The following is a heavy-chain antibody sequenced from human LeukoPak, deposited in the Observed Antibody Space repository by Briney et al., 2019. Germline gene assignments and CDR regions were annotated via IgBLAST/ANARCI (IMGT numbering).Heavy chain of an antibody. J-gene: IGHJ4*02. Sequence: SETLSLTCTVSGGSISSYYWSWIRQPPGKGLEWIGYIYHSGSTYYNPSLKSRVTISVDRSKNQFSLKLSSVTAADTAVYYCARLTPRKTYYYDSSGYWGYFDYWGQGTLVTVSS. V-gene: IGHV4-59*04. CDR2: IYHSGST. CDR3: ARLTPRKTYYYDSSGYWGYFDY. CDR1: GGSISSYY. D-gene: IGHD3-22*01.